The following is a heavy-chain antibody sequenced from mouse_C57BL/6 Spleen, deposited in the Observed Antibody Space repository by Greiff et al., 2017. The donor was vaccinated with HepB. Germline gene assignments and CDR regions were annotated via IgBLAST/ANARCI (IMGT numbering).Heavy chain of an antibody. J-gene: IGHJ4*01. CDR1: GYSITSGYY. CDR3: ARGGSKGAMDY. V-gene: IGHV3-6*01. D-gene: IGHD2-5*01. Sequence: EVKLQESGPGLVKPSQSLSLTCSVTGYSITSGYYWNWIRQFPGNKLEWMGYISYDGSNNYNPSLKNRISITRDTSKNQFFLKLNSVTTEDTATYYCARGGSKGAMDYWGQGTSVTVSS. CDR2: ISYDGSN.